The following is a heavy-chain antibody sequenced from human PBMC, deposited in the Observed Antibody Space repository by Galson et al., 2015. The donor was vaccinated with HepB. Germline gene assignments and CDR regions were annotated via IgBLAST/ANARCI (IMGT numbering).Heavy chain of an antibody. J-gene: IGHJ6*04. CDR1: GGTFTTYN. D-gene: IGHD2/OR15-2a*01. CDR2: YVPILDVA. V-gene: IGHV1-69*02. Sequence: SVTVSCKASGGTFTTYNINWVRRAPGQGLEWMGRYVPILDVANYAPNFQGRVTITADKSTTTVYLEVHSLRSDDTAVYYCAKNTVYDYYFYAMDVWGKGTTVTVSS. CDR3: AKNTVYDYYFYAMDV.